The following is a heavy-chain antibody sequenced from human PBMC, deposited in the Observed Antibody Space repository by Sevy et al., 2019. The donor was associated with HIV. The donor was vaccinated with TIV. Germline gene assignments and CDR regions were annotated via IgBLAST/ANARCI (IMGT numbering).Heavy chain of an antibody. CDR2: SRNKANSYTT. D-gene: IGHD6-19*01. J-gene: IGHJ6*02. CDR3: TRALIVVAGFFRYYHGMDV. Sequence: GGSLRLSCAASGFTFSDHYMDWVRQAPGKGLEWIGRSRNKANSYTTEYAASVKGRFTISRDESKNSLYLQMNSLKSEDTAIYYCTRALIVVAGFFRYYHGMDVWGQGTTVT. V-gene: IGHV3-72*01. CDR1: GFTFSDHY.